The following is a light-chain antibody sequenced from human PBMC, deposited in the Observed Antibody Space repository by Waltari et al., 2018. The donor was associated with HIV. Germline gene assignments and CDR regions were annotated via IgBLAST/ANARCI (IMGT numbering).Light chain of an antibody. Sequence: QSALTQPPSASGSPGQSVTISCTGTSSSVGRYAYVPWYQPHPGQAPKLLIYEVNKRPAGVPDRFSGSKSGNTASLTVSGLQAEDEAEYSCTSYAGINPVAFGGGTKLTVL. J-gene: IGLJ2*01. V-gene: IGLV2-8*01. CDR2: EVN. CDR3: TSYAGINPVA. CDR1: SSSVGRYAY.